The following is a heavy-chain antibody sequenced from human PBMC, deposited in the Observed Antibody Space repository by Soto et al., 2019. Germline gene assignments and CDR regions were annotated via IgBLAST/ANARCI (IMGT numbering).Heavy chain of an antibody. CDR1: GGSISSYY. V-gene: IGHV4-59*01. CDR3: ARGGGDYSPIIYYFDY. J-gene: IGHJ4*02. Sequence: PSETLSLTCTVSGGSISSYYWSWIRQPPGKGLEWIGYIYYSGSTNYNPSLKSRVTISVDTSKNQFSLKLSSVTAADTAVYYCARGGGDYSPIIYYFDYWGQGTLVTVSS. D-gene: IGHD4-17*01. CDR2: IYYSGST.